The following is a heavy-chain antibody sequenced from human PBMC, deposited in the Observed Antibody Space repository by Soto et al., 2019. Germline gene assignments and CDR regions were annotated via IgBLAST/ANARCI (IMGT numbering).Heavy chain of an antibody. V-gene: IGHV1-69*01. CDR3: ATSRSYSSSWYGRYFDY. J-gene: IGHJ4*02. CDR2: IIPMLGTA. Sequence: QVQLVQSGAEVKKPGSSVKVSRKASGGTFSSYAITWVRQAPEEGLEWMGGIIPMLGTANYAQRFQGRVTISADESTSTAYMELISLRSEDTAVYYCATSRSYSSSWYGRYFDYWGQGTLVTVSS. CDR1: GGTFSSYA. D-gene: IGHD6-13*01.